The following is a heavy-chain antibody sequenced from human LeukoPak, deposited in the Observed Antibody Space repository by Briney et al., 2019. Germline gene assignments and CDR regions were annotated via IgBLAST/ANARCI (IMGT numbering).Heavy chain of an antibody. CDR2: ISGSGGST. Sequence: HSGGSLRLSCAASGFTFSSYAMSWVRQAPGKGLEWVSAISGSGGSTYYADSVKGRFTISRDKSKNTLYLQMNSLRAEDTAVYYCAKFSRDIEVAGRDFDYWGQGTLVTVSS. V-gene: IGHV3-23*01. D-gene: IGHD6-19*01. J-gene: IGHJ4*02. CDR1: GFTFSSYA. CDR3: AKFSRDIEVAGRDFDY.